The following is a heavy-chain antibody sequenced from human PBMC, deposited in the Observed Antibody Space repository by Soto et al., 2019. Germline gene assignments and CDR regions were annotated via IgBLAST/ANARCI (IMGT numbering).Heavy chain of an antibody. Sequence: QVQLVQSGAEVKKPGASVKVSCKASGYTFTSYGITWVRQAPGQGLEWMGWISAYNGKTNYAQKLQGRVTMTTYSSTSTPYMELRSMRSDDTAGYYCARTDSRPQDFDYWGQGTLVTVSS. D-gene: IGHD6-13*01. CDR2: ISAYNGKT. CDR1: GYTFTSYG. J-gene: IGHJ4*02. CDR3: ARTDSRPQDFDY. V-gene: IGHV1-18*01.